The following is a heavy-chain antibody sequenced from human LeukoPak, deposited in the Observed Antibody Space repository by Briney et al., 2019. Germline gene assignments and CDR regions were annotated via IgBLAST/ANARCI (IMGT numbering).Heavy chain of an antibody. V-gene: IGHV4-38-2*02. CDR1: DYPINNCDY. D-gene: IGHD1-20*01. CDR3: GRDGPARLFITGSFGPGGNFFDP. CDR2: ISHSGST. J-gene: IGHJ5*02. Sequence: PSETLSLPCAVSDYPINNCDYWGWIRPPPGKGLEGIENISHSGSTYYNPSLKSRHTISVDTSNNQFSLQLTSVTAADTAVYDCGRDGPARLFITGSFGPGGNFFDPGGQGTLVTVSS.